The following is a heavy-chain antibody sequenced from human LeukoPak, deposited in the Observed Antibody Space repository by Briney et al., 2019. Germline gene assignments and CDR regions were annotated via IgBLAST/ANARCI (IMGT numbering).Heavy chain of an antibody. Sequence: PGGSLRLSCAASGFTVSSNYMSWVRQAPGKGLEWVSVIYSGGSTYYADSVKGRFTISRHNSKNTMYLQMNSLRAEDTDVYYCASDGAHYYGMDVRGQGTTVTVSS. V-gene: IGHV3-53*04. CDR2: IYSGGST. J-gene: IGHJ6*02. D-gene: IGHD4/OR15-4a*01. CDR3: ASDGAHYYGMDV. CDR1: GFTVSSNY.